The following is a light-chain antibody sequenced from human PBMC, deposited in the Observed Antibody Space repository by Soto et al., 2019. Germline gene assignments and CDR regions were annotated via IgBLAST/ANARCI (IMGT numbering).Light chain of an antibody. J-gene: IGKJ4*01. V-gene: IGKV3-15*01. Sequence: EIVLTQSPGTLSLSPGERATLSCRASQSVTSTYLAWYQQKPGQAPRLLIYGASTRAAGLPARFSGSGSGTEFTLTISSLQSEDFAVYYCQQYKDWPLTFGGGTKVDNK. CDR3: QQYKDWPLT. CDR2: GAS. CDR1: QSVTSTY.